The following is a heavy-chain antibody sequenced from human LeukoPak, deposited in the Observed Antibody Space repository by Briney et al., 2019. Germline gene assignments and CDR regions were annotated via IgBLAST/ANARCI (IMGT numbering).Heavy chain of an antibody. CDR3: ARGLYYDYVWGSYRFGY. CDR1: GFTFSSYS. D-gene: IGHD3-16*02. V-gene: IGHV3-21*01. CDR2: ISSSSSYI. Sequence: GGSLRLSCAASGFTFSSYSMNWARQAPGKGLEWVSSISSSSSYIYYADSVKGRFTISRNNAKNPLYLQMNSLRAEDTAVYYCARGLYYDYVWGSYRFGYWGQGTLVTVSS. J-gene: IGHJ4*02.